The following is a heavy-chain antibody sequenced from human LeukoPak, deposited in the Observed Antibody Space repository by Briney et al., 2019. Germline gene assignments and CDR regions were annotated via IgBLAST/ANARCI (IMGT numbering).Heavy chain of an antibody. CDR2: IRYDGSNT. CDR3: ARGQPGVAAAGNLDY. CDR1: GFTFSNYG. Sequence: GGSLRLSCAASGFTFSNYGLHWVRQAPGKGLEWVAFIRYDGSNTYYADSVQGRFTISRDTSKNTLFLQMNSLRAEDTAVYYCARGQPGVAAAGNLDYWGQGTLVTVSS. D-gene: IGHD6-13*01. J-gene: IGHJ4*02. V-gene: IGHV3-30*02.